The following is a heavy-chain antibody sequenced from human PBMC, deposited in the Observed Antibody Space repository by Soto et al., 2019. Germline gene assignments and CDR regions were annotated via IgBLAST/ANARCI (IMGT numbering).Heavy chain of an antibody. V-gene: IGHV3-30-3*01. CDR2: ISDDGNNK. Sequence: GGSLRLSCAASGFTFSRYTMHWVRQAPGKGLEWMAFISDDGNNKYYADSVKGRFTISRDNSKSTLYLQMNSLRAEDTALYYCAKGRSYYYYYGVDVWGQGTTVTVSS. CDR1: GFTFSRYT. J-gene: IGHJ6*02. CDR3: AKGRSYYYYYGVDV.